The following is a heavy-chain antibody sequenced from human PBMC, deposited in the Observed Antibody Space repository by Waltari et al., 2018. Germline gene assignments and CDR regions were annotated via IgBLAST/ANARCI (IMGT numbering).Heavy chain of an antibody. CDR1: GYPSPDYY. Sequence: EVQRVQSAPEVQKPGAPVKISCQASGYPSPDYYIHGVQQAPGKGLEWLGRVDPEDGETRYAEKFKGRVTITADTSTYTAYMELSSLRSEDTAVYYCATPTDWGFDYWGQGTLVTVSS. V-gene: IGHV1-69-2*01. J-gene: IGHJ4*02. CDR3: ATPTDWGFDY. CDR2: VDPEDGET. D-gene: IGHD7-27*01.